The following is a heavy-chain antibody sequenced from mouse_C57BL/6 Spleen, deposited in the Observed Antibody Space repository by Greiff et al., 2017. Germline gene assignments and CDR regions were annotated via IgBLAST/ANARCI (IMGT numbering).Heavy chain of an antibody. CDR2: IYPGSGNT. D-gene: IGHD2-3*01. V-gene: IGHV1-66*01. CDR1: GYSFTSYY. J-gene: IGHJ4*01. Sequence: QVQLQQSGPELVKPGASVKISCKASGYSFTSYYIHWVKQRPGQGLEWIGWIYPGSGNTKYNEKFKGKATLTADTSSSAAYMQLSSLTSEDSAVYYCARSDGYAMDYWGQGTSVTVSS. CDR3: ARSDGYAMDY.